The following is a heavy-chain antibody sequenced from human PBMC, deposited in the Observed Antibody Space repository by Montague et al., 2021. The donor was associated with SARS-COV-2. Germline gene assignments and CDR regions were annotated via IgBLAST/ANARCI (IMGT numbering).Heavy chain of an antibody. CDR2: INHRGST. Sequence: SETLSLTCAVYGGSFSGYYWNWIRQPPGKGLQWIGDINHRGSTNYHPSLKSRVTISVDTSKNQFSLKLRSATAADTAVYYCAGGDATSWFDPWGQGTLVTVSS. CDR1: GGSFSGYY. J-gene: IGHJ5*02. V-gene: IGHV4-34*01. CDR3: AGGDATSWFDP.